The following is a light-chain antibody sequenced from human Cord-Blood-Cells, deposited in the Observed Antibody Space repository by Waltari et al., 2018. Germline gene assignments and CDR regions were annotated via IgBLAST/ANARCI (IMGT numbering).Light chain of an antibody. CDR1: QSIRSY. J-gene: IGKJ5*01. CDR3: QQSYSTPPA. CDR2: AAS. Sequence: DTQMTQSPSSLSASVGDRVTITCRASQSIRSYLNWYQQKPGKAPKLLIYAASSLQSGVPSRFSGSGSGTDFTLTISSLQPEDFATYDCQQSYSTPPAFGQGTRLEIK. V-gene: IGKV1-39*01.